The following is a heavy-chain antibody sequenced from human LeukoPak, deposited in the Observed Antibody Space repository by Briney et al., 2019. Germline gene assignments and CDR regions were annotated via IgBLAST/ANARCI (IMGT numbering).Heavy chain of an antibody. V-gene: IGHV3-30*18. Sequence: GRSLRLSCAASGFTFSSYGMHWVRQAPGKGLEWVAVISYDGSNKYYADSVKGRFTISRDNSKNTLYLQMNSLRAEDTAVYYCAKDSEIFGVVIDYWGQGTLVTVSS. J-gene: IGHJ4*02. CDR2: ISYDGSNK. CDR3: AKDSEIFGVVIDY. CDR1: GFTFSSYG. D-gene: IGHD3-3*01.